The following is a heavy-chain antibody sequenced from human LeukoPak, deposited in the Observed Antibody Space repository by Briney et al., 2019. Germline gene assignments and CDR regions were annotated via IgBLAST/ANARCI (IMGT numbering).Heavy chain of an antibody. CDR3: ARTIAAAGKVGWFDP. V-gene: IGHV3-21*01. CDR1: GLTFSSYG. CDR2: ISSSSSYI. J-gene: IGHJ5*02. Sequence: GGSLRLSCAASGLTFSSYGMNWVRQAPGKGLEWVSSISSSSSYIYYADSVKGRFTISRDNAKNSLYLQMNSLRAEDTAVYYCARTIAAAGKVGWFDPWGQGTLVTVSS. D-gene: IGHD6-13*01.